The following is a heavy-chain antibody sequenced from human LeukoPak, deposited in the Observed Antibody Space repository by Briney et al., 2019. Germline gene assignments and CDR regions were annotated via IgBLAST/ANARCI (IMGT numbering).Heavy chain of an antibody. J-gene: IGHJ6*03. Sequence: GGSLGLSCAASGFTFSSYAMSWVRQAPGKGLEWVSGISGSGGSTYYADSVKGRFTISRDSSKNTLYLQMNSLRAEDTAIYYCARGGSGAPYYSYYMDVWGKGTTVTVSS. CDR1: GFTFSSYA. CDR3: ARGGSGAPYYSYYMDV. V-gene: IGHV3-23*01. D-gene: IGHD3-10*01. CDR2: ISGSGGST.